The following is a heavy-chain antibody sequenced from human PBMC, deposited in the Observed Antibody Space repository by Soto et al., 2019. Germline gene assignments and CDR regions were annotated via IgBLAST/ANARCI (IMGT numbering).Heavy chain of an antibody. CDR2: VYYSGST. D-gene: IGHD6-6*01. CDR1: GGSISSSSYY. V-gene: IGHV4-39*01. CDR3: ARQGRSSSSGSRWFDP. Sequence: SETLSLTCTVSGGSISSSSYYWSWIRQPPGKGREWIGSVYYSGSTYYNPSLKSRVTISVDTSKNQFSLKLSSVTAADTAVYYCARQGRSSSSGSRWFDPWGQGTLVTVSS. J-gene: IGHJ5*02.